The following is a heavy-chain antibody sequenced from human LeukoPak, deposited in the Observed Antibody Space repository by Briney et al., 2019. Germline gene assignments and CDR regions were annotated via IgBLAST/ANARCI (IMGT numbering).Heavy chain of an antibody. D-gene: IGHD3-10*01. V-gene: IGHV1-18*01. Sequence: ASVKVSCKASGYTLTSYGISWVRQAPGQGLEWMGWISAYNGNTNYAQKLQGRVTMTTDTSTSTAYMELRSLRSDDTAVYYCARDVEIWFGERYGMDVWGQGTTVTVSS. CDR2: ISAYNGNT. J-gene: IGHJ6*02. CDR3: ARDVEIWFGERYGMDV. CDR1: GYTLTSYG.